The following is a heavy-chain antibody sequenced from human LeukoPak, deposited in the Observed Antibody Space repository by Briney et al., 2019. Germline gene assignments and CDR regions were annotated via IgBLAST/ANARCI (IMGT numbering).Heavy chain of an antibody. V-gene: IGHV3-23*01. CDR3: AKPMRYDSSGYYHLTPQIDAFDI. D-gene: IGHD3-22*01. Sequence: GGSLRLSCAASGFTFSSYAMSWVRQAPGKGLEWVSAISGSGGSTYYADSVKGRFTISRDNSKNTLYLQMNSLRAEDTAVYYCAKPMRYDSSGYYHLTPQIDAFDIWGQGTMVTVSS. CDR1: GFTFSSYA. CDR2: ISGSGGST. J-gene: IGHJ3*02.